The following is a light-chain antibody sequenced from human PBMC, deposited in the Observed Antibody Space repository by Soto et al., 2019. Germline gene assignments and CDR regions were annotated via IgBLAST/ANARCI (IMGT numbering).Light chain of an antibody. CDR2: KAS. CDR3: QHYNSYSEA. J-gene: IGKJ1*01. CDR1: PPISSW. Sequence: IQITPAPSTLSGSVGDRVTITCLASPPISSWLAWYQKKPGKATKLLIYKASTLKSGVPSRFSGSGSGTEFTLTISSLPPDDFATYYCQHYNSYSEAFGQGTKVDIK. V-gene: IGKV1-5*03.